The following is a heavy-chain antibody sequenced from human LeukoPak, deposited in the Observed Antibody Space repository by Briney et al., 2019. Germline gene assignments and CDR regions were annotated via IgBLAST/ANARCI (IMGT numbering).Heavy chain of an antibody. CDR1: GLTFSTSG. V-gene: IGHV3-21*06. CDR3: ATETNGRHYDY. D-gene: IGHD1-14*01. Sequence: GGSLRLSCTASGLTFSTSGFNWVRQAPGKGLEWIASIGPTGSDRYHADSIKGRFTISRDNANNFLYLQMNSLRAEDTAVYYCATETNGRHYDYWGQGTLLTVSS. CDR2: IGPTGSDR. J-gene: IGHJ4*02.